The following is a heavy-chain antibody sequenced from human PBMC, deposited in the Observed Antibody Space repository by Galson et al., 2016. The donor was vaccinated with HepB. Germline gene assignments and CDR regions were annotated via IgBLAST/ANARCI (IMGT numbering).Heavy chain of an antibody. V-gene: IGHV4-59*12. Sequence: LRLSCAASGFTFGSYAMSWVRQPPGKGLEWIGSISYKGTSFYNPSFKSRVTISLDTSRNQFSVKLASVTAADTALYYCVGAMGTATSGPYWYFDLWGRGTPVFVSS. CDR2: ISYKGTS. CDR1: GFTFGSYA. D-gene: IGHD1/OR15-1a*01. J-gene: IGHJ2*01. CDR3: VGAMGTATSGPYWYFDL.